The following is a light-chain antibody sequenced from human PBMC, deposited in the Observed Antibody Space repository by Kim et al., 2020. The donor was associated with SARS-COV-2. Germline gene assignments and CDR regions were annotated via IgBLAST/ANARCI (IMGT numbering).Light chain of an antibody. J-gene: IGLJ2*01. Sequence: GQSVTISCTGSSSDIGSYDYVSWYQQYPGKAPKLIIYDVTKRPSGVPDRFSGSKSANTASLTVSGLQAVDEADYYCSSYAGSNNGVFGGGTKVTVL. CDR2: DVT. CDR1: SSDIGSYDY. CDR3: SSYAGSNNGV. V-gene: IGLV2-8*01.